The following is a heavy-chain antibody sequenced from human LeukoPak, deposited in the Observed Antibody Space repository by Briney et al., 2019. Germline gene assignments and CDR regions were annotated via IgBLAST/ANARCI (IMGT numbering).Heavy chain of an antibody. V-gene: IGHV3-48*03. CDR1: GFTFRSME. J-gene: IGHJ4*02. CDR2: LSSDGSAI. CDR3: AREVAYTGYDFGLDS. D-gene: IGHD5-12*01. Sequence: PGVSLRLSCSASGFTFRSMEMNWHGQAPGKGWKGRFNLSSDGSAIYYADSVKGRFTTSRDNAKNSLFLQMNGLRAEDTSIYYCAREVAYTGYDFGLDSWGQGTLVTVSS.